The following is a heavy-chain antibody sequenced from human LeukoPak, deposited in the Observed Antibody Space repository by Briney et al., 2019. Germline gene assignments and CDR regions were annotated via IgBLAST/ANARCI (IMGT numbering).Heavy chain of an antibody. V-gene: IGHV4-59*11. Sequence: SETLSLTCTVSGGSISSHYWSWIRQPPGKGLEWIGYIYYGGSTNYNPPLKSRVTISVDTSKNQFSLKLSSVTAADTAVYYCARVYSNYRLMYYYYYYYMDVWGKGTTVTVSS. CDR1: GGSISSHY. CDR3: ARVYSNYRLMYYYYYYYMDV. CDR2: IYYGGST. D-gene: IGHD4-11*01. J-gene: IGHJ6*03.